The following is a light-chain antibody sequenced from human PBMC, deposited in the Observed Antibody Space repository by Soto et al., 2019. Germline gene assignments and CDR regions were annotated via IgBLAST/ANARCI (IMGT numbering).Light chain of an antibody. J-gene: IGKJ1*01. CDR1: QSISSW. Sequence: DIQMTQSRSTLSAAVGDRVTITFRASQSISSWLAWYQQKPGKAPKLLIYKASSLESGVPSRFSGSGSGTEFTLTISSLQPDDFATYYCQQYNSYSPWTFGQGTKVDI. CDR3: QQYNSYSPWT. V-gene: IGKV1-5*03. CDR2: KAS.